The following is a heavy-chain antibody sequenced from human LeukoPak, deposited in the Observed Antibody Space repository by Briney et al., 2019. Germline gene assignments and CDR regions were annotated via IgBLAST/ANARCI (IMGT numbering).Heavy chain of an antibody. J-gene: IGHJ4*02. Sequence: GGSLRLSCAASGFTFSSYWMHWVRQAPGKGLVWVSRINSDGSRTSYADSVKGRFTISRDNAKNTLYLQMNSLRAEDTAVYYCAKLPYYYDSSGYYVDYWGQGTLVTVSS. D-gene: IGHD3-22*01. CDR2: INSDGSRT. CDR1: GFTFSSYW. V-gene: IGHV3-74*01. CDR3: AKLPYYYDSSGYYVDY.